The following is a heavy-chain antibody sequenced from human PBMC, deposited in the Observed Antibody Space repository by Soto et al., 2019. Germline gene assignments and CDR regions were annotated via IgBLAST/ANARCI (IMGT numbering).Heavy chain of an antibody. D-gene: IGHD2-15*01. J-gene: IGHJ4*02. CDR1: GFTFSSYG. CDR2: ISYDGSNK. Sequence: GGSLRLSCAASGFTFSSYGMHWVRQAPGKGLEWVAVISYDGSNKYYADSVKGRFTISRDNSKNTLYLQMNSLRAEDTAVYYCARDGVGAATCFGYFDYWGQGTLVTVSS. V-gene: IGHV3-30*03. CDR3: ARDGVGAATCFGYFDY.